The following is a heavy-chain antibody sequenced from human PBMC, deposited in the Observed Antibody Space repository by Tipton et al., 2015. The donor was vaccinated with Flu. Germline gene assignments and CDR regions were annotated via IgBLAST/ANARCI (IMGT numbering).Heavy chain of an antibody. CDR2: IFGYSGNT. V-gene: IGHV1-18*04. Sequence: QSGPEVKKPGATVKLACKASGYTFSSHIITWVRQVPGQGLEWMGWIFGYSGNTNYAQNLQGRVTMTTDTSTSTAYMELSSLRSEDTAVYYCARGHYVHYYYMDVWGKGATVTVSS. CDR1: GYTFSSHI. D-gene: IGHD3-16*01. J-gene: IGHJ6*03. CDR3: ARGHYVHYYYMDV.